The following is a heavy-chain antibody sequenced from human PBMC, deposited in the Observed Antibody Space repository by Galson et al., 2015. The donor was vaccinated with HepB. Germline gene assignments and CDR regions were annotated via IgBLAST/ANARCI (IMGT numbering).Heavy chain of an antibody. CDR3: ARVYGAYSSSSLYYFDY. V-gene: IGHV3-30*04. CDR1: GFIFDDHT. Sequence: SLRLSCAASGFIFDDHTMHWVRQAPGKGLDWVAVITSDGTDKYYAGSVKGRFTISRDNSEDTVYLHMDSLRTEDTAVYYCARVYGAYSSSSLYYFDYWGQGTLVTVSS. CDR2: ITSDGTDK. D-gene: IGHD6-6*01. J-gene: IGHJ4*02.